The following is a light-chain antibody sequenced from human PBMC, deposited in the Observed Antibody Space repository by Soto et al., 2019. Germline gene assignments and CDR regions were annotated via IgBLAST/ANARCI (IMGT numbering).Light chain of an antibody. CDR3: QQYGGSPPLT. CDR1: QSVYSNY. CDR2: DAS. J-gene: IGKJ4*01. V-gene: IGKV3-20*01. Sequence: EVVLTQSPATLSLSPGERATLSCRASQSVYSNYLAWYQQKPGQAPRLLIYDASSRATGIPDRFRGSGSGTDFTLTISTLVPEDLAVYYSQQYGGSPPLTFGGGTKVEIK.